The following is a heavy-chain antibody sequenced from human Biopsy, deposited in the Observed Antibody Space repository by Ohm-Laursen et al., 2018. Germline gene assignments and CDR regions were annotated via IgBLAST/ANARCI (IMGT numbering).Heavy chain of an antibody. D-gene: IGHD1-26*01. CDR2: IYYSGST. CDR3: ARVGAGAPSIDYFDY. J-gene: IGHJ4*02. V-gene: IGHV4-59*01. CDR1: GGSIGSFF. Sequence: SQTLSLTCIVSGGSIGSFFWSWIRQPPGKGLEWIGYIYYSGSTNYNPPLRSRVTISVDRSKNQFSLELSSVTAADTAVYYCARVGAGAPSIDYFDYWGQGALVTVSS.